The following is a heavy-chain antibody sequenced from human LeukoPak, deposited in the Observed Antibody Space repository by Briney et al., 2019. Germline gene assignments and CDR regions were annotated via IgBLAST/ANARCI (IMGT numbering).Heavy chain of an antibody. J-gene: IGHJ4*02. Sequence: GGSLRLSCAASGFTVSSNYMSWVRQAPGKGLEWVSVIYSGGSTYYADSVKGRFTISRVNSKNTLYLQMNSLRAEDTAVYYCARFTTVAGPDYWGQGTLVTVSS. CDR1: GFTVSSNY. CDR3: ARFTTVAGPDY. CDR2: IYSGGST. V-gene: IGHV3-53*01. D-gene: IGHD6-19*01.